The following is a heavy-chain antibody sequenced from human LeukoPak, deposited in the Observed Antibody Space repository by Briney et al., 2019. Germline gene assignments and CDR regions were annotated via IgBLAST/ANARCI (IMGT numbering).Heavy chain of an antibody. V-gene: IGHV3-43*02. Sequence: GGSLRLSCAASGFTFHDYSMHWVRQTPGKGLEWLSVISGDGVTTHYADSVKGRFTISRDNGKNSLYLQMDSLSVEDTAVYFCAKGANTVSFTFDYWGQGTLVTVSS. CDR1: GFTFHDYS. CDR3: AKGANTVSFTFDY. J-gene: IGHJ4*02. CDR2: ISGDGVTT. D-gene: IGHD3-16*01.